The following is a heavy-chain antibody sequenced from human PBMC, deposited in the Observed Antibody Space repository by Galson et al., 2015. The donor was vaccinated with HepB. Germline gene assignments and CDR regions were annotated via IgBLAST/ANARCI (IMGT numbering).Heavy chain of an antibody. CDR3: ARGIRGGWELQAFDY. CDR1: GGTFSSYT. Sequence: SVKVSCKASGGTFSSYTISWVRQAPGQGLEWMGRIIPILGIANYAQKFQGRVTITADKSTSTAYMELSSLRSEDTAVYYCARGIRGGWELQAFDYWGQGTLVTVSS. J-gene: IGHJ4*02. V-gene: IGHV1-69*02. D-gene: IGHD1-26*01. CDR2: IIPILGIA.